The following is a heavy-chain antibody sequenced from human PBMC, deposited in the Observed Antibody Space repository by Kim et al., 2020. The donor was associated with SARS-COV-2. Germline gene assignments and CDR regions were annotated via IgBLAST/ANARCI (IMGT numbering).Heavy chain of an antibody. J-gene: IGHJ4*02. Sequence: SETLSLTCVVYGSSFSAYYWSWIRQSPGKGLEWIGEINHVGRTNFNPSFKSRIIMSVDPSEDRLSLNVSSVTAADSAVYYCARGGGYSGYEFDFWGQGIGVTVSS. CDR3: ARGGGYSGYEFDF. CDR2: INHVGRT. V-gene: IGHV4-34*01. D-gene: IGHD5-12*01. CDR1: GSSFSAYY.